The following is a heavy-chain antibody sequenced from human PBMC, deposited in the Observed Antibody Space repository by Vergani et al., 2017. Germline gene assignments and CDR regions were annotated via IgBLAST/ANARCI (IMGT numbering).Heavy chain of an antibody. D-gene: IGHD3-10*01. V-gene: IGHV3-7*01. CDR2: IKQEGSEK. CDR3: ARDSPVRGYYYYYGMDF. Sequence: EVQLVESGGGLVQPGGSLRLSCAASGFTFSSYWMSWVRQAPGKGLEWVANIKQEGSEKYYVDSVKGRFTISRDNAKNSLYLQMNSLRAEDTAVYYCARDSPVRGYYYYYGMDFWGQGTTVTVSS. CDR1: GFTFSSYW. J-gene: IGHJ6*02.